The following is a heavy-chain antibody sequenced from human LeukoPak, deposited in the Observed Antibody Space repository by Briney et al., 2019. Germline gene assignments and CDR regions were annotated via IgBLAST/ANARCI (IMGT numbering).Heavy chain of an antibody. CDR1: GFTFSSYA. J-gene: IGHJ4*02. Sequence: GGSLRLPCAASGFTFSSYAMHWVRQAPGKGLEWVAVISYDGSNKYYADSVKGRFTISRDNSKNTLYLQMNSLRAEDTAVYYCGVIDYWGQGTLVTVSS. CDR2: ISYDGSNK. D-gene: IGHD3-10*01. CDR3: GVIDY. V-gene: IGHV3-30-3*01.